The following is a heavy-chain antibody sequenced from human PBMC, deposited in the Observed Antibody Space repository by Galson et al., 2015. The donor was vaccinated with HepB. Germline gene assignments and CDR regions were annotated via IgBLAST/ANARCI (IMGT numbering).Heavy chain of an antibody. Sequence: CAISGDSVSTNIVAWNWIRQSPSRGLEWLGRTYYRSKWYNDYAVSVQSRITINPDTSRNQFSLQLNSVTPEDTGVYYCTRVRHLARSMDVWGQGTTVTVSS. V-gene: IGHV6-1*01. CDR2: TYYRSKWYN. CDR3: TRVRHLARSMDV. CDR1: GDSVSTNIVA. J-gene: IGHJ6*02. D-gene: IGHD5-12*01.